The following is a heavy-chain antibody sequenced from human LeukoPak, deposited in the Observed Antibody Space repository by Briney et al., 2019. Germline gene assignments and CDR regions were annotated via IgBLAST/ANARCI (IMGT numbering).Heavy chain of an antibody. J-gene: IGHJ6*03. V-gene: IGHV4-30-4*08. D-gene: IGHD3-10*01. CDR1: GGSISSGDYY. CDR2: IYYSGST. Sequence: SQTLSLTCTVSGGSISSGDYYWSWIRQPPGKGLEWIGYIYYSGSTYYNPSLKSRVTISVDTSKNQFSLKLSSVTAADTAVYYCARDSCVLLWFGELLPNYYYYMDVWGKGTTVTVSS. CDR3: ARDSCVLLWFGELLPNYYYYMDV.